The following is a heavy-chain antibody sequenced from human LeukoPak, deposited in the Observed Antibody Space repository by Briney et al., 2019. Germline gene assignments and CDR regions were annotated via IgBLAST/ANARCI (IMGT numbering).Heavy chain of an antibody. CDR2: TFACYSYT. CDR3: ARVPIDYYDSSGYFTHFNY. V-gene: IGHV5-51*01. CDR1: GYNFTPYW. Sequence: GESLKISCQSSGYNFTPYWIVWVRQMPGKGLELMGITFACYSYTIYSPSFQGQVTISADKSISTAYLQWSSLKASDSAMYYCARVPIDYYDSSGYFTHFNYWGQGTLVTVSS. J-gene: IGHJ4*02. D-gene: IGHD3-22*01.